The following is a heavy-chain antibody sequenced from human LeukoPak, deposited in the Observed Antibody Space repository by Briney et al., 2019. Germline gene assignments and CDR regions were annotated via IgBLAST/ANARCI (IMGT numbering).Heavy chain of an antibody. V-gene: IGHV3-7*01. CDR2: IKRDGREI. J-gene: IGHJ4*02. CDR3: AKDFGALTD. Sequence: GGSLRLSCAASGFTFSSFWMSWVRQAPGKGLEWVANIKRDGREINYVDSVKGRFTISRDNAKNSLFLQMNSLSAEDTAIYYCAKDFGALTDWGQGTLVTVSS. CDR1: GFTFSSFW. D-gene: IGHD3-10*01.